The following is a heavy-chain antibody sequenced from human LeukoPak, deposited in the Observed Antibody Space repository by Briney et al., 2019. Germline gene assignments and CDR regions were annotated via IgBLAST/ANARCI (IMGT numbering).Heavy chain of an antibody. CDR3: AKDQSIAARLGNGMDV. Sequence: PGRSLRLSCAASGFTFSSYGMHWVRQAPGKGLEWVAGISYDGSKKYYADSVKGRFTISRDNSKNTLYLQMNSLRAEDTAVYYCAKDQSIAARLGNGMDVWGQGTTVTVSS. J-gene: IGHJ6*02. V-gene: IGHV3-30*18. D-gene: IGHD6-6*01. CDR1: GFTFSSYG. CDR2: ISYDGSKK.